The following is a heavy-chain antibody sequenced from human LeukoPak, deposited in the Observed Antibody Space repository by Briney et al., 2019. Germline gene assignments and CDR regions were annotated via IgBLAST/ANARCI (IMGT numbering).Heavy chain of an antibody. J-gene: IGHJ3*02. D-gene: IGHD3-22*01. V-gene: IGHV1-69*04. CDR2: IIPILGIA. Sequence: SVKVSCKASGGTFSSYAISWVRQAPGQGLEWMGRIIPILGIANYAQKFQGRVTITADESTSTAYMELSSLRSEDTAVYYCARVKVYYDSSGYPNAFDIWGQGTMVTVSS. CDR1: GGTFSSYA. CDR3: ARVKVYYDSSGYPNAFDI.